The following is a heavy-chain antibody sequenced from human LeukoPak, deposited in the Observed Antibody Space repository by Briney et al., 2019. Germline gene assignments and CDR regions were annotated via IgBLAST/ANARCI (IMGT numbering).Heavy chain of an antibody. CDR2: IKQDGTEK. Sequence: PGGALRLSCVASGFTFSTFWMTWVRQAPGKVLEWVANIKQDGTEKYYVDSVKGRFTISRDNAKNSLYVQMDSLRAEDTAVDYCAKGWSFDIRGQGTMVTVTS. J-gene: IGHJ3*02. V-gene: IGHV3-7*01. CDR1: GFTFSTFW. CDR3: AKGWSFDI. D-gene: IGHD2-15*01.